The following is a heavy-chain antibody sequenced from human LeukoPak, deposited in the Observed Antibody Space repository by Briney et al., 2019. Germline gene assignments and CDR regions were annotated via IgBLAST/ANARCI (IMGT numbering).Heavy chain of an antibody. CDR1: GFTFSTYG. Sequence: GGTLRLSCAASGFTFSTYGMSWVRQAPGKGLEWVSVIYSGGSTYYADSVKGRFTISRDNSKNTLYLQMNSLRAEDTAVYYRARDTDMDVWGKGTTVTISS. V-gene: IGHV3-66*01. CDR2: IYSGGST. J-gene: IGHJ6*03. CDR3: ARDTDMDV. D-gene: IGHD4-17*01.